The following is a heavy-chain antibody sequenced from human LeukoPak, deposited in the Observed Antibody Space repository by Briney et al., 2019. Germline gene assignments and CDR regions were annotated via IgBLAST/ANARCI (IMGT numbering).Heavy chain of an antibody. CDR3: ARDRGYSGSYYDSGAFDI. CDR2: IYYSGGT. CDR1: GGSISSNY. D-gene: IGHD1-26*01. Sequence: SETLSLTCTVSGGSISSNYWSWIRQPPGKGLEWIGYIYYSGGTNYNPSLKSRVTISVDTSKNQFSLKLSSVTAADTAVYYCARDRGYSGSYYDSGAFDIWGQGTMVTVSS. J-gene: IGHJ3*02. V-gene: IGHV4-59*01.